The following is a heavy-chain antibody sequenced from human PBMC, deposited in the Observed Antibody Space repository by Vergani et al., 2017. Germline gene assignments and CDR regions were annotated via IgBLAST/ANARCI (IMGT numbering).Heavy chain of an antibody. CDR2: ISSSSSYI. CDR3: ARDXYYYDSSGKNNFDY. V-gene: IGHV3-21*01. Sequence: EVQLVESGGGLVKPGGSLRLSCAASGFTFSSYSMNWVRQAPGKGLEWVSSISSSSSYIYYADSVKGRFTISRDNAKNSLYLQMNSLRAEDTAVYYCARDXYYYDSSGKNNFDYWGQGTLFTVSS. CDR1: GFTFSSYS. J-gene: IGHJ4*02. D-gene: IGHD3-22*01.